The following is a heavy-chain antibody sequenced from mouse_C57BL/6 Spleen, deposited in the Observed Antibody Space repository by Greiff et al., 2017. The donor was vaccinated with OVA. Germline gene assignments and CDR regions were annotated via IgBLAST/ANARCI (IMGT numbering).Heavy chain of an antibody. CDR3: ARGGTGKAWFAY. D-gene: IGHD4-1*01. CDR1: GYTFTSYW. Sequence: QVQLQQPGAELVMPGASVKLSCKASGYTFTSYWMHWVKQRPGKGLEWIGQIYPGDGDTNYNGKFKGKATLTADKSSSTAYMQLSSLTSEDSAVYFCARGGTGKAWFAYWGQGTLVTVSA. CDR2: IYPGDGDT. J-gene: IGHJ3*01. V-gene: IGHV1-80*01.